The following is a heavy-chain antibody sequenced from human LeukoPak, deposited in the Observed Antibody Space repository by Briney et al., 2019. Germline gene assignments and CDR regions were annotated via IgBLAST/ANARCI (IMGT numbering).Heavy chain of an antibody. Sequence: GASVKVSCKASGGTFSSYAISWVRQAPGQGLEWMGWLSPNSGNTVYSQKFQGRVTMTRTSSVSTAYMELSSLTSEDTAVYYCAINWNSLNYWGQGTLVTVSS. CDR2: LSPNSGNT. V-gene: IGHV1-8*02. D-gene: IGHD1-1*01. CDR1: GGTFSSYA. J-gene: IGHJ4*02. CDR3: AINWNSLNY.